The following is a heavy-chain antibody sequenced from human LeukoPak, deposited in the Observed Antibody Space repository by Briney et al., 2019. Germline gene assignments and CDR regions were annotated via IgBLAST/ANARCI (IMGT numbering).Heavy chain of an antibody. Sequence: SQTLSLTCTVSGGSISSGGYYWSWIRQHPGKGLEWIGYIYYSGSTYYNPSLKSRVTISVDTSKNQFSLKLSSVTAADTAVYYCARGLRLKYNFDYWGQGTLVTVSS. V-gene: IGHV4-31*03. D-gene: IGHD5-12*01. CDR1: GGSISSGGYY. CDR3: ARGLRLKYNFDY. J-gene: IGHJ4*02. CDR2: IYYSGST.